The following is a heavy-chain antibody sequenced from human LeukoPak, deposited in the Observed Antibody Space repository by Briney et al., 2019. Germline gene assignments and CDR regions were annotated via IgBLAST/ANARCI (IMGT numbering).Heavy chain of an antibody. J-gene: IGHJ5*02. V-gene: IGHV1-2*02. Sequence: ASVKVSCKASGYTFTGYYMHWVRQAPGQGLKWMGWINPNSGGTNYAQKFQGRVTMTRDTSISTAYMELSRLRSDDTAVYYCARDTAAAGTRGSWGQGTLVTVSS. CDR3: ARDTAAAGTRGS. CDR1: GYTFTGYY. D-gene: IGHD6-13*01. CDR2: INPNSGGT.